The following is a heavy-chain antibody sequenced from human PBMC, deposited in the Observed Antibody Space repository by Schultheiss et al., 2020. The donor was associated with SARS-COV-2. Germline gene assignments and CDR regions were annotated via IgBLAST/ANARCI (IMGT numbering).Heavy chain of an antibody. CDR1: GFTFTSYG. CDR3: ARELSSPEENWFDP. CDR2: IWYDGSNK. J-gene: IGHJ5*02. V-gene: IGHV3-33*01. Sequence: GESLKISCAASGFTFTSYGMHWIRQAPGKGLEWVAVIWYDGSNKYYADSVKGRFTISRDNSKNTLYLQMNSLRAEDTAIYYCARELSSPEENWFDPWGQGTLVTVSS.